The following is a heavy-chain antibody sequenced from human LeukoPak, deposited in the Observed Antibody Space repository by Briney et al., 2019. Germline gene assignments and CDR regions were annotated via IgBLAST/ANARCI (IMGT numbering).Heavy chain of an antibody. CDR2: IYYSGST. CDR3: ARGGTMHTYFDN. D-gene: IGHD1-1*01. V-gene: IGHV4-59*01. CDR1: GGSISSYY. Sequence: PSETLSLTCTVSGGSISSYYWSWIRQPPGKGLEWIGYIYYSGSTNNNPSLKSRVTISVDTSKNQFSLKLSSVTAADTAVYYCARGGTMHTYFDNWGQGPLVTVSS. J-gene: IGHJ4*02.